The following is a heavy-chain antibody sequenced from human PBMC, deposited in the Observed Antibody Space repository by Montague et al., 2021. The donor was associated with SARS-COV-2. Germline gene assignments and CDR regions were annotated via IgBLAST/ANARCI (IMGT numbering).Heavy chain of an antibody. CDR2: SYHSGST. CDR1: GVSISSSNW. D-gene: IGHD5-12*01. Sequence: SETLSLTCAVSGVSISSSNWWSWVRQPPGKGLEWIGESYHSGSTNYSPSLNGRVTISVDKSQNQSSLKLSSVTAADTAVYYCARMRWLRSEGGYYYGMDVWGQGTTVTVSS. CDR3: ARMRWLRSEGGYYYGMDV. V-gene: IGHV4-4*02. J-gene: IGHJ6*02.